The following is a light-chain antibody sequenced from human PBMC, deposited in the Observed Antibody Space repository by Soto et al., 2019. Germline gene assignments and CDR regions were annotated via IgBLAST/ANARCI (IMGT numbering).Light chain of an antibody. Sequence: DIQMTQSPSTLSASVGDRFTITCRASQGTSSWLAWYQQKPWKAPKLLIYKASSLETGVPSRFSGSGSGTEFTLTINSLQPDDFATYYCQQYKSYWTFGQ. V-gene: IGKV1-5*03. CDR1: QGTSSW. J-gene: IGKJ1*01. CDR3: QQYKSYWT. CDR2: KAS.